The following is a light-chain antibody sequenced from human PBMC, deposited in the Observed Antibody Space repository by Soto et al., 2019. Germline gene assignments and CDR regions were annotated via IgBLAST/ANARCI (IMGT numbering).Light chain of an antibody. CDR2: GAS. CDR3: QQYNNWPPWT. J-gene: IGKJ1*01. V-gene: IGKV3-15*01. CDR1: QSVSSN. Sequence: EIVMTQSPATLSVSPGERATLSCRASQSVSSNLALYQQTPGQAPRLLIYGASTRATGIPARFSGSGSGTEFTLTISSLQSEDFAVYYCQQYNNWPPWTFGQGTKVDIK.